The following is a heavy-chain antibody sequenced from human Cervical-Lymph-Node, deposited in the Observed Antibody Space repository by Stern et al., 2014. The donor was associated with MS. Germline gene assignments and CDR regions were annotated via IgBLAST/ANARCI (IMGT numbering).Heavy chain of an antibody. CDR2: ITPIFNSA. CDR1: GDTFTDYA. CDR3: AREVGSLAMDV. Sequence: QLLESGAEVKKPGSSVKVSCKASGDTFTDYAISWVRQAPGQGPEWMGGITPIFNSADYAQKFQGRLTITADKSRSTAYMELSSLTSEDTAVYYCAREVGSLAMDVWGQGTTVIVSS. D-gene: IGHD1-1*01. J-gene: IGHJ6*01. V-gene: IGHV1-69*06.